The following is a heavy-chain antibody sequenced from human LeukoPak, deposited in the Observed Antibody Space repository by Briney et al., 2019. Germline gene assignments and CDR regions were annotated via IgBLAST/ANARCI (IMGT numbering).Heavy chain of an antibody. J-gene: IGHJ4*02. V-gene: IGHV3-66*01. Sequence: GGSLGLSWAASGFTVSGNYMSWVGQAPGKGLEWVSVIYSGGSTYYADSVKGRFTISRDNSKNTLYLQMNSLRAEDTAVYYCAREKRYWGQGTLVTVSS. CDR3: AREKRY. D-gene: IGHD5-24*01. CDR1: GFTVSGNY. CDR2: IYSGGST.